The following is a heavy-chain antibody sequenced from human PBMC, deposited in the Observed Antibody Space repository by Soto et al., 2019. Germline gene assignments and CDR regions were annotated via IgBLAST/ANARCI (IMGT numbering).Heavy chain of an antibody. Sequence: GESLKISCKGSGYTFTSYWIGWVRQLPGKGLEWIGIIYPADSDTRYSPSFQGQVTISADKSISTAYLQWSSLRASDTAMYFCARDYGKYFDYWGQGTPVTVSS. D-gene: IGHD3-10*01. CDR1: GYTFTSYW. CDR2: IYPADSDT. CDR3: ARDYGKYFDY. V-gene: IGHV5-51*01. J-gene: IGHJ4*02.